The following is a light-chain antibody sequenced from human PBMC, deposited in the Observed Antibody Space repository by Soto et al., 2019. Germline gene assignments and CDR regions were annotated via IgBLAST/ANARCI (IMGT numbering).Light chain of an antibody. V-gene: IGKV4-1*01. CDR1: QSLLSGSDNKNY. CDR2: WAS. J-gene: IGKJ4*01. CDR3: QQYYTLPLT. Sequence: DIVMTQSPDSLAVSLGERATINCKSSQSLLSGSDNKNYLAWYQQKPGQPPKLLLSWASARESGVPERFSGSGSGTLFTLSISSLQAEDVAVYYCQQYYTLPLTFGGGTKVDIK.